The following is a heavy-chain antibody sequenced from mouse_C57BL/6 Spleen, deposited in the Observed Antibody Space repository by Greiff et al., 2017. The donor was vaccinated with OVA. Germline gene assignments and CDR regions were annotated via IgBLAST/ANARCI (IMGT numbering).Heavy chain of an antibody. J-gene: IGHJ3*01. V-gene: IGHV6-3*01. D-gene: IGHD2-5*01. CDR3: TAYDSTPFAY. CDR2: IRLKSDNYAT. Sequence: EVKLVESGGGLVQPGGSMKLSCVASGFTFSNYWMNWVRQSPEKGLEWVAQIRLKSDNYATHYAESVKGRFTISRDDSKSSVYLQMNNLRAEDTGIYYCTAYDSTPFAYWGQGTLVTVSA. CDR1: GFTFSNYW.